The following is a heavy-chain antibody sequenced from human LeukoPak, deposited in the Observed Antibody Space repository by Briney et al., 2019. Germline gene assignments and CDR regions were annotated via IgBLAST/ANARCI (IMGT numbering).Heavy chain of an antibody. Sequence: GRSLRLSCAAFGLTFTNAWMTWVRQAPGKGLEWVGRIKSNTDGGTTDYAAPVKGRFTISRDDSKNTLNLQMNSLKTEDTAVYYCTTFYYYGSGSYLGYWGQGTLVTVSS. D-gene: IGHD3-10*01. V-gene: IGHV3-15*01. CDR1: GLTFTNAW. CDR3: TTFYYYGSGSYLGY. CDR2: IKSNTDGGTT. J-gene: IGHJ4*02.